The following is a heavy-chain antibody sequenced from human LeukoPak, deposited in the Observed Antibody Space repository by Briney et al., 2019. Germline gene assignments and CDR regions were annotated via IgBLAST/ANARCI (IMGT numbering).Heavy chain of an antibody. CDR2: INPSGGST. J-gene: IGHJ4*02. CDR3: ARDSGDSSGYYPPSFDY. D-gene: IGHD3-22*01. Sequence: ASVKVSCKASGYTFTSYYMHWVRQAPGQGLEWMEIINPSGGSTSYAQKFQGRVTMTRDTSTSTVYMELSSLRSEDTAVYYCARDSGDSSGYYPPSFDYWGQGTLVTVSS. CDR1: GYTFTSYY. V-gene: IGHV1-46*01.